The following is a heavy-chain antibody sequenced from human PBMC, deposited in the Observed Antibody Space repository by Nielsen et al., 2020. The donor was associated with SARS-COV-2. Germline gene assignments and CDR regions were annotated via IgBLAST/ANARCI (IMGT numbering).Heavy chain of an antibody. J-gene: IGHJ6*02. CDR3: ARVLCGGDCTTGYYYYGMDV. V-gene: IGHV3-7*03. CDR2: IKQDGSEK. D-gene: IGHD2-21*02. Sequence: WIRQPPGKGLEWVANIKQDGSEKYYVDSVKGRFTISRDNAKNSLYLQMNSLRAEDTAVYYCARVLCGGDCTTGYYYYGMDVWGQGTTVTVSS.